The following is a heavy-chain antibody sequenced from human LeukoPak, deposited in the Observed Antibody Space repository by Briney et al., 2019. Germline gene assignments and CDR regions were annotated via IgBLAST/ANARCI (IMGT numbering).Heavy chain of an antibody. Sequence: GGSLRLSCAASGFTFSSYAMSWVRQAPGKGLEWVSAISGSGGSTYYADSVKGRLTISRDNSKNTLYLQMNSLRAEDTAVYYCAKKQVSSSSRTFNYWGQGTLVTVSS. CDR3: AKKQVSSSSRTFNY. V-gene: IGHV3-23*01. CDR2: ISGSGGST. CDR1: GFTFSSYA. J-gene: IGHJ4*02. D-gene: IGHD6-6*01.